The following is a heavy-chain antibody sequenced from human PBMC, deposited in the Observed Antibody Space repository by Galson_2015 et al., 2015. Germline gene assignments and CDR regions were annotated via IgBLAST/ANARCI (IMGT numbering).Heavy chain of an antibody. CDR3: AVVAWQLVWFY. CDR1: GYTFTSYA. CDR2: INAGNGNT. V-gene: IGHV1-3*01. D-gene: IGHD6-13*01. J-gene: IGHJ4*02. Sequence: SAKVSCKASGYTFTSYAMHWVRQAPGQRLEWMGWINAGNGNTKYSQKFQGRVTITRDTSASTAYMELSSLRSEDTAVYYCAVVAWQLVWFYWGQGTLVTVSS.